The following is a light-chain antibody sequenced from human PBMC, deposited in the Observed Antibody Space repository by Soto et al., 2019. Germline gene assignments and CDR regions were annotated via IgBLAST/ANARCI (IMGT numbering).Light chain of an antibody. J-gene: IGKJ2*01. CDR1: QSVDSD. Sequence: EVVVTQSPATLSVSPGERVTLSCRASQSVDSDVAWFQHKPGQAPRLLIYGASTRAAGIPGRFSGSGYETDFTFTISSLEPEDSATYFCQQYKTWVRGIFGQGTKLEIK. CDR2: GAS. CDR3: QQYKTWVRGI. V-gene: IGKV3-15*01.